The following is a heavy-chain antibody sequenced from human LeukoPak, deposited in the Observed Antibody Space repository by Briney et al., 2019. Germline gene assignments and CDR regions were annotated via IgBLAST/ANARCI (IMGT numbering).Heavy chain of an antibody. CDR3: ARLPMSSSSWPGAPLVKSFDY. V-gene: IGHV4-38-2*02. J-gene: IGHJ4*02. CDR2: IHHSGST. CDR1: GYSISSGYY. Sequence: SETLSLTCTVSGYSISSGYYWGWIRQPPGTGLEWIGNIHHSGSTYYKPSLRSRVIISVDTSKNQFSLRLSSVTAADTAVYYCARLPMSSSSWPGAPLVKSFDYWGQGTLVTVSS. D-gene: IGHD6-13*01.